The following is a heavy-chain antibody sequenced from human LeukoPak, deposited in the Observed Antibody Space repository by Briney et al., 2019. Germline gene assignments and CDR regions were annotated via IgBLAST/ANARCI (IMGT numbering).Heavy chain of an antibody. V-gene: IGHV3-30*02. CDR2: IRYDRSNK. D-gene: IGHD3-22*01. Sequence: GGSLRLSCAASGFTFSSYGMHWVRQAPGKGLEWVAFIRYDRSNKYYADSVKGRFTISRDNSKNTLYLQMNSLRAEDTAVYYCANNRYYDSSGYYLFDYWGQGTLVTVSS. CDR1: GFTFSSYG. CDR3: ANNRYYDSSGYYLFDY. J-gene: IGHJ4*02.